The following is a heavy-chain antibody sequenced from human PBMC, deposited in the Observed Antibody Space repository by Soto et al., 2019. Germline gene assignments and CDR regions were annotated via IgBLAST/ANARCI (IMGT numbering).Heavy chain of an antibody. V-gene: IGHV1-69*13. CDR2: IIPIFGTA. CDR3: ARLEYYYDSSGSRNAPDAFDI. D-gene: IGHD3-22*01. J-gene: IGHJ3*02. Sequence: GASVKVSCKASGGTFSSYAISWVRQAPGQGLEWMGGIIPIFGTANYAQKFQGRVTITADESTSTAYMELSSLRSEDTAVNYCARLEYYYDSSGSRNAPDAFDIWGQGTMVTVSS. CDR1: GGTFSSYA.